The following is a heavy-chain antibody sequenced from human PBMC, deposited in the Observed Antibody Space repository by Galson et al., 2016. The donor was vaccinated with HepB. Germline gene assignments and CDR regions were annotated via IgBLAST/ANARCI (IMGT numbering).Heavy chain of an antibody. CDR2: IYPGDSET. J-gene: IGHJ4*02. CDR1: GYRFTTYW. CDR3: GRIGYSSGHDY. V-gene: IGHV5-51*01. Sequence: QSGAEVKKPGESLKISCQGSGYRFTTYWIGWVRQMPGIGLEWMGIIYPGDSETKYSPSFQGQVTISVDKSISTVYLQWSGLKASDTALYSCGRIGYSSGHDYWGQGTLVTVSS. D-gene: IGHD6-19*01.